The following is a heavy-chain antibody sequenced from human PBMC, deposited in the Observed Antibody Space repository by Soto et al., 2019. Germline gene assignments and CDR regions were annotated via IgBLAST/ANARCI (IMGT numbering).Heavy chain of an antibody. CDR2: ISAHNGNT. CDR1: GYDFTTYG. V-gene: IGHV1-18*01. CDR3: TRGRYGDY. Sequence: QVHLVQSGAEVKKPGASVKVSCKGSGYDFTTYGITWVRQAPGQGLEWMAWISAHNGNTYYVQKLQGRVTVTRDTSTSTAYMELRSLRSDDTAVYYCTRGRYGDYWGQGALVTVTS. D-gene: IGHD1-1*01. J-gene: IGHJ4*02.